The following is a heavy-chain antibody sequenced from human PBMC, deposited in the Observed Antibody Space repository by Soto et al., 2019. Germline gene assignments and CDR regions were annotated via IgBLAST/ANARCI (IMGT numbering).Heavy chain of an antibody. J-gene: IGHJ3*02. CDR3: ARRITMARGVVPHAFDI. V-gene: IGHV5-51*01. CDR2: IYPGDSDT. CDR1: GYSFTNYW. Sequence: EVQLVQSGAELKKPGESLKISCKGSGYSFTNYWIGWVRQMPGEGLEWMGLIYPGDSDTRYSPSFQGQVTISADKSINTAYLQWSSLKAADTAMYYCARRITMARGVVPHAFDIWGQGTVFTVSS. D-gene: IGHD3-10*01.